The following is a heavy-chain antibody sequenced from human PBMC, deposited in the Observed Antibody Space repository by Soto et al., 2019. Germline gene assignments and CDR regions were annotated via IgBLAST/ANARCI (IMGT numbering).Heavy chain of an antibody. CDR2: MNANSGNT. CDR3: ARAVSGWYRP. CDR1: GYTFTSYD. D-gene: IGHD6-19*01. J-gene: IGHJ5*02. Sequence: QVQLVQSGAEVKKPGASVKVSCKASGYTFTSYDINWVRQATGQGLEWMGWMNANSGNTGDAQNFQGRVTMTSNTSRSTDYMEMSSLRSEDTAVYYCARAVSGWYRPWGQGTLVTVSS. V-gene: IGHV1-8*01.